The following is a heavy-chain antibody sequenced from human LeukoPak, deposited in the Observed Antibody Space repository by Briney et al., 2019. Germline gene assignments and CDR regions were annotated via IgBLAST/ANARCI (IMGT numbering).Heavy chain of an antibody. CDR2: INPNSGGT. CDR1: GYTFTGYY. CDR3: ARFELRGSGSYYNDAY. J-gene: IGHJ4*02. D-gene: IGHD3-10*01. Sequence: ASVKVSCKASGYTFTGYYMHWVRQAPGQGLEWMGRINPNSGGTNYAQKFQGRVTMTRDTSISTAYMELSRLRSDDTAVYYCARFELRGSGSYYNDAYWGQGTLVTVSS. V-gene: IGHV1-2*06.